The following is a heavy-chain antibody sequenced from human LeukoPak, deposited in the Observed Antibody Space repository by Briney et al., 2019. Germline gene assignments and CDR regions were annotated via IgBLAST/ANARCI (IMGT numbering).Heavy chain of an antibody. D-gene: IGHD3-3*01. CDR1: GFTFSSYG. CDR2: IRYDGGNK. V-gene: IGHV3-30*02. CDR3: AKGRSGYSYDAFDI. J-gene: IGHJ3*02. Sequence: PGGSLRLSCAASGFTFSSYGMHWVRQAPGKGLEWVTFIRYDGGNKYYADSVKGRFTISRDNSKNTLYLQMNSLRAEDTAVYYCAKGRSGYSYDAFDIWGQGTMVTVSS.